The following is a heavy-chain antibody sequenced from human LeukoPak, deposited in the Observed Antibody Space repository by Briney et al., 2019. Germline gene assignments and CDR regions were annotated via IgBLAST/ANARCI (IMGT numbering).Heavy chain of an antibody. CDR1: GFTFSKFA. CDR2: ISGSGGTT. Sequence: GGSLRLSCVGSGFTFSKFAMSWVRQAPGKGLEWVSVISGSGGTTYYAGSVKGRCTISRDTSKNTVYLQMNSLRADDTAVYYCAKDLDYYGSGSIPDFWSQGTLVAVSS. J-gene: IGHJ4*02. CDR3: AKDLDYYGSGSIPDF. D-gene: IGHD3-10*01. V-gene: IGHV3-23*01.